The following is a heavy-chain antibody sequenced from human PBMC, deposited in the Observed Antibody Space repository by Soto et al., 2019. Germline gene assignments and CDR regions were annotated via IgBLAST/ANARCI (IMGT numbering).Heavy chain of an antibody. CDR2: IYYSGST. CDR3: ARLHVVVTAYDY. CDR1: GGSISSGDYY. D-gene: IGHD2-21*02. V-gene: IGHV4-30-4*01. Sequence: PSETLSLTCTVSGGSISSGDYYWSWIRQPPGKGLEWIGYIYYSGSTYYNPPLKSRVTISVDTSKNQFSLKLSSVTAADTAVYYCARLHVVVTAYDYWGQGTLVTVSS. J-gene: IGHJ4*02.